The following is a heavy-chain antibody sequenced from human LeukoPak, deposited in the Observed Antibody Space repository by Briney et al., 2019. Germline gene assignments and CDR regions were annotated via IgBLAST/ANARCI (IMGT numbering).Heavy chain of an antibody. Sequence: SETLSLTCTVSGGSISSSSYYWGWIRQPPGKGLEWIGSIYYSGSTYYDPSLKSRVTISVDTSKNQFSLKLSSVTAAYTAVYYCARPSTGIAADHDAFDIWGQGTMVTVSS. D-gene: IGHD6-13*01. CDR2: IYYSGST. CDR1: GGSISSSSYY. CDR3: ARPSTGIAADHDAFDI. J-gene: IGHJ3*02. V-gene: IGHV4-39*01.